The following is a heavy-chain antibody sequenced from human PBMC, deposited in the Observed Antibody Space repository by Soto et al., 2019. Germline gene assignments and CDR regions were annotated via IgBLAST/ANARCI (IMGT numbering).Heavy chain of an antibody. Sequence: SETLSLTCTVSGGSISSSSYYWGWIRQHPGKGLEWIGYIYYSGSTYYNPSLKSRVTISVDTSKNQFSLKLSSVTAADTAVYYCARDNIIAAAGNYYYGMDVWGQGTTVTVSS. V-gene: IGHV4-31*03. D-gene: IGHD6-13*01. CDR1: GGSISSSSYY. CDR3: ARDNIIAAAGNYYYGMDV. CDR2: IYYSGST. J-gene: IGHJ6*02.